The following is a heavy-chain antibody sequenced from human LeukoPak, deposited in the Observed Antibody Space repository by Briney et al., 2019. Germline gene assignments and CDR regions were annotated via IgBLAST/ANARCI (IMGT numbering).Heavy chain of an antibody. CDR1: GFTFSSYG. V-gene: IGHV3-33*01. CDR3: ARDQEDPDY. Sequence: GGSLRLSCAASGFTFSSYGMHWVRQAPGNGLEWVAVIWYDGSNKYYADSVKGRFTISRDNSKNTLYLQMNSLRAEDTAVYYCARDQEDPDYWGQGTLVTVSS. CDR2: IWYDGSNK. J-gene: IGHJ4*02. D-gene: IGHD2-15*01.